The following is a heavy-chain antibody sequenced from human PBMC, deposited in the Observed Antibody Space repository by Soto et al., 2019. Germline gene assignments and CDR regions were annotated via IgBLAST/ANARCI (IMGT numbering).Heavy chain of an antibody. V-gene: IGHV1-18*01. CDR1: GYTFTSYG. J-gene: IGHJ4*02. Sequence: QVQLVQSGAEVKKPGASVKVSCKASGYTFTSYGISWVRQAPGQGLEWMGWISAYNGNTKYAQNLQGRVTMTTDTSASTAYMELRSLRSDDTAFYYCSREQAMAQFDYWGQGTLVTVSS. CDR3: SREQAMAQFDY. D-gene: IGHD5-18*01. CDR2: ISAYNGNT.